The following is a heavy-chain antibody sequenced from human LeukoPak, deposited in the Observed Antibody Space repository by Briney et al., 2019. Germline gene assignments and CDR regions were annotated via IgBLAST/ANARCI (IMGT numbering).Heavy chain of an antibody. CDR1: GFTFSSYW. CDR2: IKQDGSEK. D-gene: IGHD2-2*01. V-gene: IGHV3-7*01. CDR3: ARDRAYLKDIVVVPAAKGFDY. J-gene: IGHJ4*02. Sequence: GGSLRLSCAASGFTFSSYWMSWVRQAPGKGLEWVANIKQDGSEKYYVDSVKGRFTISRDNAKNSLYLQMNSLRAEDTAVYYCARDRAYLKDIVVVPAAKGFDYWGQGTLVTVSS.